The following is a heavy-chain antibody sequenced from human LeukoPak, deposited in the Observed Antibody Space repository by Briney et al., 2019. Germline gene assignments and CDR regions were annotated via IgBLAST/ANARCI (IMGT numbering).Heavy chain of an antibody. CDR1: GGSISSGDYC. Sequence: PSETLSLTCTVSGGSISSGDYCWGWIRQPPGKGLEWIGYIYYSGSTYYNSSLKSRVTISVDTSKTQFYLKLSSVTDADTALYYCARDGHVGGITKPAFDIWGQGTMVTVSS. CDR2: IYYSGST. J-gene: IGHJ3*02. V-gene: IGHV4-30-4*01. D-gene: IGHD1-14*01. CDR3: ARDGHVGGITKPAFDI.